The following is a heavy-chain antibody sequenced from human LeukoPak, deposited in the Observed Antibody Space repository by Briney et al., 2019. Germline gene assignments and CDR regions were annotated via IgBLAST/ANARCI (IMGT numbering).Heavy chain of an antibody. Sequence: GASVKVSCKASGHTFTGYYMHWVRQAPGQGLEWMGWINPNSGGTNYAQKFQGRVTMTRDTSISTVYMELRRLRSDDTAVYYCARQGRFGSGSPDEYFFDYWGQGTLVTVSS. J-gene: IGHJ4*02. CDR2: INPNSGGT. V-gene: IGHV1-2*02. CDR1: GHTFTGYY. D-gene: IGHD3-10*01. CDR3: ARQGRFGSGSPDEYFFDY.